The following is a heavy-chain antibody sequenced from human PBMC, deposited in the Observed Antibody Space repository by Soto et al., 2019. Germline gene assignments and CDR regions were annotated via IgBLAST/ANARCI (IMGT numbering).Heavy chain of an antibody. Sequence: QVQLQESGPGLLKPSETLSLTCSVSDGSVSNKTYYWSWIRQPPGKRLEWIGYVYYSGTTNYNPSLKSRVTISVDLSKNQFSLRLSSVTTADTALYYCARTTAVPNTLRSRYFFDYWGQGTLVTVSS. CDR3: ARTTAVPNTLRSRYFFDY. J-gene: IGHJ4*02. CDR1: DGSVSNKTYY. D-gene: IGHD4-17*01. V-gene: IGHV4-61*01. CDR2: VYYSGTT.